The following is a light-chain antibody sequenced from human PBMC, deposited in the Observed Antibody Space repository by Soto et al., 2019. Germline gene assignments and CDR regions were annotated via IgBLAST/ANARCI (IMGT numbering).Light chain of an antibody. CDR1: QTISSW. CDR2: KAS. V-gene: IGKV1-5*03. CDR3: QHYNSYSGA. J-gene: IGKJ1*01. Sequence: DIQMTQSPSTLSGSVGDRVTISCRASQTISSWLAWYQQKPGKAPKLLIYKASTLNSGVPSRFSGSGSGTEFTLTISSLQPDDFATYYCQHYNSYSGAFGQGTKVDIK.